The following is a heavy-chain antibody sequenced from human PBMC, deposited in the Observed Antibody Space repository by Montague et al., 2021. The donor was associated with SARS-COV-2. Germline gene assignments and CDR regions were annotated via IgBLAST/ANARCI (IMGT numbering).Heavy chain of an antibody. CDR1: GFSLSTGGMC. D-gene: IGHD3-9*01. CDR3: ARIRDYDILTGSYSGFDY. Sequence: PALVKPTQTLTLTCTFSGFSLSTGGMCVSWIRPPPGKALEWLAXXXWXXXKYXSTSLKTRPTISKDTSKNQVVLTMTNMDPVDTATYYCARIRDYDILTGSYSGFDYWGQGTLVTVSS. CDR2: XXWXXXK. V-gene: IGHV2-70*01. J-gene: IGHJ4*02.